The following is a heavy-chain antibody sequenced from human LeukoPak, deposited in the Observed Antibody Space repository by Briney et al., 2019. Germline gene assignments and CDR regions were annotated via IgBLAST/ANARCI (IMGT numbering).Heavy chain of an antibody. CDR3: AKDGGWGLSTWYSGFDI. V-gene: IGHV3-23*01. CDR2: ISGSGGST. Sequence: GGSLRLSCAASGFTFSSYAMSWVRQAPGKGLEWVSAISGSGGSTYYADSVKGRFTISRDNSKSTLYLQMNSLRAEDTAVYYCAKDGGWGLSTWYSGFDIWGRGTMVTVSS. J-gene: IGHJ3*02. D-gene: IGHD1-26*01. CDR1: GFTFSSYA.